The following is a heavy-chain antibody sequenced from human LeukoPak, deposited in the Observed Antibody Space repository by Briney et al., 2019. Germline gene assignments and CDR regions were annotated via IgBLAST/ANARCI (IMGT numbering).Heavy chain of an antibody. CDR1: GGSFSGYY. J-gene: IGHJ4*02. V-gene: IGHV4-34*01. CDR3: ASSRPGLLTGYSFDY. Sequence: SETLSLTCAVYGGSFSGYYWSWIRQPPGKGLEWIGEINHSGSTNYNPSLKSRVTISVDTSKNQFSLKLSSVTAADTAVYYCASSRPGLLTGYSFDYWGQGTLVTVSS. D-gene: IGHD3-9*01. CDR2: INHSGST.